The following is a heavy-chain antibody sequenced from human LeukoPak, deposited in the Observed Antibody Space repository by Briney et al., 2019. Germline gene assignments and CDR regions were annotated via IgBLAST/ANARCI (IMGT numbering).Heavy chain of an antibody. J-gene: IGHJ4*02. CDR2: MNPNSGNT. V-gene: IGHV1-8*02. Sequence: ASVKVSCKASGYTFTSYAMNWVRQATGQGLEWMGWMNPNSGNTGYAQKFQGRVTMTRNTSISTAYMELSSLRSEDTAVYYCARGLTVPKYYYGSGSFGYWGQGTLVTVSS. D-gene: IGHD3-10*01. CDR1: GYTFTSYA. CDR3: ARGLTVPKYYYGSGSFGY.